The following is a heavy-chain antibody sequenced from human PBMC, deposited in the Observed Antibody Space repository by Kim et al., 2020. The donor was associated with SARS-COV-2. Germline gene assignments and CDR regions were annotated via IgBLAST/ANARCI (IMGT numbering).Heavy chain of an antibody. V-gene: IGHV3-30*07. Sequence: VKGRFTISRDNSKNTLYLQMNSLRAEDTAVYYCARDLAHYDILTGSGFDYWGQGTLVTVSS. CDR3: ARDLAHYDILTGSGFDY. D-gene: IGHD3-9*01. J-gene: IGHJ4*02.